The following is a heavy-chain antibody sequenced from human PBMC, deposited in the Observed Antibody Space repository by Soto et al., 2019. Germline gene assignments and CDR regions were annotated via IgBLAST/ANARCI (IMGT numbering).Heavy chain of an antibody. V-gene: IGHV4-34*01. CDR1: GGSFSGYY. D-gene: IGHD5-18*01. J-gene: IGHJ5*02. Sequence: SEALSLTCAVYGGSFSGYYWSWIRQPPGKGLEWIGEINHSGSTNYNPSLKSRVTISVDTSKNQFSLKLSSVTAADTAVYYCARGRGYSYGYWFDPWGQGTLVTVSS. CDR3: ARGRGYSYGYWFDP. CDR2: INHSGST.